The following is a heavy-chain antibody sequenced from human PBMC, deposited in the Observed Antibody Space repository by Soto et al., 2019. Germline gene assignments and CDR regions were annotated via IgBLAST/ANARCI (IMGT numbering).Heavy chain of an antibody. D-gene: IGHD6-6*01. CDR3: ARGRADKIAAQDFDY. CDR2: ISAYNGNT. CDR1: GYTFTSYG. Sequence: ASVKVSCKASGYTFTSYGISWVRQAPGQGLEWMGWISAYNGNTNYAQKLQGRVTMTTDTSTSTAYMELRSLRSDDTAVYYCARGRADKIAAQDFDYWGQGTLVTVSS. J-gene: IGHJ4*02. V-gene: IGHV1-18*01.